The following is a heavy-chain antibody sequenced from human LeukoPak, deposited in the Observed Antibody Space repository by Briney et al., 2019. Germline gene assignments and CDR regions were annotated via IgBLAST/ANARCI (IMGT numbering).Heavy chain of an antibody. CDR1: GLDFSDHY. V-gene: IGHV3-72*01. J-gene: IGHJ4*02. Sequence: GGSLRLSCVVSGLDFSDHYMDWVRQAPGKGLEWVGRIRNKVNSYTTHYAASVNGRFTISRDDSQNSLYLQMNSLKTDDTAVYYCVRVTWGHGVLDYWGQGTLVTVSS. CDR2: IRNKVNSYTT. CDR3: VRVTWGHGVLDY. D-gene: IGHD7-27*01.